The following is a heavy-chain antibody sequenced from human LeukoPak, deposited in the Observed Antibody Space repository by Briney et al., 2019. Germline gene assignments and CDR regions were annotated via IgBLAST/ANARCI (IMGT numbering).Heavy chain of an antibody. CDR1: GFTFGDYA. Sequence: PGGFLRLSCAASGFTFGDYAMHWVRQAPGKGLEWVSLISWDGGSTYYADSVKGRFTISRDNSKNSLYLQMNSLRAEDTALYYCAKDGGLYSGSYYIDYWGQGTLVTVSS. CDR3: AKDGGLYSGSYYIDY. V-gene: IGHV3-43D*04. D-gene: IGHD1-26*01. J-gene: IGHJ4*02. CDR2: ISWDGGST.